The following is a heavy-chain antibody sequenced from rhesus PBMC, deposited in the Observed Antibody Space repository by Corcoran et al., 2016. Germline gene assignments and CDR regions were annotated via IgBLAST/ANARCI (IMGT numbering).Heavy chain of an antibody. D-gene: IGHD1-26*01. Sequence: EVQLVESGGGLVQPGRSLRPSCAASGFTFGSSAIHWVRQALGKGLEWVGRIRSKSNNYATEYAASVKGRFTISRDDSKNTAYLQMNSLKTEDTAVYYCAANLGDSYNSFDYWGQGVLVTVSS. V-gene: IGHV3-186*02. CDR3: AANLGDSYNSFDY. J-gene: IGHJ4*01. CDR2: IRSKSNNYAT. CDR1: GFTFGSSA.